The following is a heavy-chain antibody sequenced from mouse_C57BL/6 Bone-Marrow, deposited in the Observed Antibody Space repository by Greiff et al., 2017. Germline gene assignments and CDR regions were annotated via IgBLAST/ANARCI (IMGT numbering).Heavy chain of an antibody. CDR1: GYTFTSYW. CDR2: IHPNSGST. J-gene: IGHJ4*01. Sequence: QVQLQQPGAELVKPGASVKLSCKASGYTFTSYWMHWVKQRPGQGLEWIGMIHPNSGSTNYNEKFKSKATLTVDKSSSTAYMQLRSLTSEDSAVYYCARWGVTTNAGGCAMDYWGQGTSVTVSS. V-gene: IGHV1-64*01. CDR3: ARWGVTTNAGGCAMDY. D-gene: IGHD2-2*01.